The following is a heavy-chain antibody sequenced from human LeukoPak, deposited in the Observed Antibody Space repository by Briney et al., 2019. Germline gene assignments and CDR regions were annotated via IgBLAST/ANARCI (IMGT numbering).Heavy chain of an antibody. D-gene: IGHD6-13*01. CDR1: GGSFSGYY. V-gene: IGHV4-34*01. CDR3: ARGPRSSWYPIDY. CDR2: INHSGST. J-gene: IGHJ4*02. Sequence: SETLSLTCAVYGGSFSGYYWSWIRQPPGKGLEWIGEINHSGSTNYSPSLKSRVTISVDTSKNQFSLKLSSVTAADTAVYYCARGPRSSWYPIDYWGQGTLVTVSS.